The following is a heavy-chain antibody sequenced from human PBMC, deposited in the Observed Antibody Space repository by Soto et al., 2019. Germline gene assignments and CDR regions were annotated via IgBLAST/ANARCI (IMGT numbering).Heavy chain of an antibody. D-gene: IGHD6-13*01. CDR1: GFTFRSFT. J-gene: IGHJ5*02. V-gene: IGHV3-21*01. CDR3: TRDASRDSSARGWFDP. CDR2: ISSNCAYI. Sequence: GESLKISCAASGFTFRSFTMNWVRQAPGKGLEWVSTISSNCAYIYYTDALRGRFTISRDNAKNSLHLQMNSLRAEDTAVYYCTRDASRDSSARGWFDPWGPGTLVTVSS.